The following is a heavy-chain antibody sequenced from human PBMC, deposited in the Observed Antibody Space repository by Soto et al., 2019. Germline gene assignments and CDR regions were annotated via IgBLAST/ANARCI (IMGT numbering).Heavy chain of an antibody. CDR1: GFTFSSYG. Sequence: QVQLVESGGGVVQPGRSLRLSCAASGFTFSSYGMHWVRQAPGKGLEWVAVIWYDGSNKYYADSVKGRFTISRDNSKHTLYLQMNSLRAEDTAVYYCARSMGARSNDAFDIWGQGTMVTVSS. CDR2: IWYDGSNK. CDR3: ARSMGARSNDAFDI. V-gene: IGHV3-33*01. D-gene: IGHD1-26*01. J-gene: IGHJ3*02.